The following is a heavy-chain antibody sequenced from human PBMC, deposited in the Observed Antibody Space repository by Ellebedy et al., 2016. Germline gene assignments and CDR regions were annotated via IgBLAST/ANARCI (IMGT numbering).Heavy chain of an antibody. J-gene: IGHJ6*03. CDR2: INPSGGST. Sequence: ASVKVSXXASGGTFSSYAISWVRQAPGQGLEWMGIINPSGGSTSYAQKFQGRVTMTRNTSISTAYMELSSLRSEDTAVYYCASWGIVVVPAAISRPYYYYMDVWGKGTTVTVSS. V-gene: IGHV1-8*02. D-gene: IGHD2-2*02. CDR3: ASWGIVVVPAAISRPYYYYMDV. CDR1: GGTFSSYA.